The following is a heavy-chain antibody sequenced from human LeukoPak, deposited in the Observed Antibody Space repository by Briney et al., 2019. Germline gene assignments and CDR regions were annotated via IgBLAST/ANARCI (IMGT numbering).Heavy chain of an antibody. CDR3: AKDFGSSSWFAPRFDP. Sequence: QPGGSLRLSCAASGFTFSSYAMSWVRQAPGKGLEWVSAISGSGGSTYYADSVKGRFTISRDNSKNTLYLQMNSLRAEDTAVYYCAKDFGSSSWFAPRFDPWGQGTLVTVSS. D-gene: IGHD6-13*01. J-gene: IGHJ5*02. V-gene: IGHV3-23*01. CDR2: ISGSGGST. CDR1: GFTFSSYA.